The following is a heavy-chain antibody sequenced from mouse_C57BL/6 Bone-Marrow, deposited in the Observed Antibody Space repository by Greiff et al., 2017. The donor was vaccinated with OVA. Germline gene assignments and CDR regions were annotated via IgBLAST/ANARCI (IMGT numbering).Heavy chain of an antibody. J-gene: IGHJ1*03. V-gene: IGHV1-74*01. CDR2: IHPSDSDT. CDR1: GYTFTSYW. CDR3: AICPPITTVVADWYFDV. D-gene: IGHD1-1*01. Sequence: QVQLQQPGAELVKPGASVKVSCKASGYTFTSYWMHWVKQRPGQGLEWIGRIHPSDSDTNYNQKFKGKATLTIDKSSSTAYMQLSSLTSEDSAVYYCAICPPITTVVADWYFDVWGTGTTVTVSS.